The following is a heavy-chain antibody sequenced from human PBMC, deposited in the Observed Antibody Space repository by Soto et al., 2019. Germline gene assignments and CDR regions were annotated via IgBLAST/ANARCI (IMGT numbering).Heavy chain of an antibody. V-gene: IGHV1-69*02. Sequence: QVQLVQSGAEVKKPGAAVKVSCKASGGTFSSYTISWVRQAPGQGLEWMGRIIPILGIANYAQKCQGRLTITAGKSTSTAYLALSSLRSEDTAVYYCATEKSYVMLTGENAYWGQGTLVTVSS. J-gene: IGHJ4*02. CDR3: ATEKSYVMLTGENAY. CDR1: GGTFSSYT. D-gene: IGHD3-9*01. CDR2: IIPILGIA.